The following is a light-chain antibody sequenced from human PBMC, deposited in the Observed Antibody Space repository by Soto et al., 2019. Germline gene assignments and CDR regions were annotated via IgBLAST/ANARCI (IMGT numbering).Light chain of an antibody. V-gene: IGLV2-23*02. Sequence: QSVRAQPASVSGSPGQSITISCTGTSSDIGRYDLVAWYQQHPGEAPKLVIYEVTKRPSEISDRFSASKSGNTASLTISGLQAEDEATYFCCSHAGRGTVLFGGGTKLTVL. CDR3: CSHAGRGTVL. CDR2: EVT. CDR1: SSDIGRYDL. J-gene: IGLJ2*01.